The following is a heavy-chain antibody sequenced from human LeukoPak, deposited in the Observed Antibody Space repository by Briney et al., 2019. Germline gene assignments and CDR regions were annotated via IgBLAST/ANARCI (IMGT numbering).Heavy chain of an antibody. D-gene: IGHD6-13*01. CDR2: ARASGGIT. CDR3: AKVMAAAGTWFFDY. CDR1: GFSFSTFW. Sequence: PGGSLRLSCAASGFSFSTFWMTWVRQAPGKGLESVSTARASGGITYYADSVKGRFTISRDSSKNTLHLQMNSLRAEDTAVYYCAKVMAAAGTWFFDYWSQGTLVTVSS. J-gene: IGHJ4*02. V-gene: IGHV3-23*01.